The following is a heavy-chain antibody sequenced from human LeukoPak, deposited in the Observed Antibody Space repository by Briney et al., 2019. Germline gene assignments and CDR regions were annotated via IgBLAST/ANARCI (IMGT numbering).Heavy chain of an antibody. CDR2: ISGSGGST. V-gene: IGHV3-23*01. CDR1: GFTFGTYA. CDR3: AKEMAATNAFDY. J-gene: IGHJ4*02. D-gene: IGHD5-24*01. Sequence: PGGSLRLSCAASGFTFGTYAMTWVRQAPGKGLEWVSGISGSGGSTYYADSVEGRFTISRDNSKNTLHLHMNSLRAEDTAVYYCAKEMAATNAFDYWGQGTLVTVSS.